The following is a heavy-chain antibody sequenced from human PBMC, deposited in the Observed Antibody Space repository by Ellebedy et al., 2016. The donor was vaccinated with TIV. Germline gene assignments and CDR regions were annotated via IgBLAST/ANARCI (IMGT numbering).Heavy chain of an antibody. Sequence: PGGSLRLSCRASGFTFSTHAMNWVRQAPGKGLEWVAGFSGGGGSAFYGDSVKGRFTISRDNSMNTLYLQMSNLRAEDTAVYYCAKGPRYQMSKYADYWGQGTLVTVPS. D-gene: IGHD3-9*01. V-gene: IGHV3-23*01. CDR3: AKGPRYQMSKYADY. J-gene: IGHJ4*02. CDR2: FSGGGGSA. CDR1: GFTFSTHA.